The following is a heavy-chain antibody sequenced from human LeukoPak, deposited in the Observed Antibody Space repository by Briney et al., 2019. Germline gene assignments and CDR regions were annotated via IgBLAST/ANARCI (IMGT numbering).Heavy chain of an antibody. CDR1: GFTFSSYE. V-gene: IGHV3-48*03. CDR2: ISSSGSTI. CDR3: AREPYYYGMDV. J-gene: IGHJ6*02. Sequence: GGPLRLSCAASGFTFSSYEMNWVRQAPGKGLEWVSYISSSGSTIYYADSVKGRFTISRDNAKNSLYLQMNSLRAEDTAVYYCAREPYYYGMDVWGQGTTVTVSS.